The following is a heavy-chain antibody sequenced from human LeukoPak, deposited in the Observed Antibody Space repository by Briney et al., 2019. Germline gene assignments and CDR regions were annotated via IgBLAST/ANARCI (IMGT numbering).Heavy chain of an antibody. Sequence: GRSLRLSCTASGFTFGDYAMSWFRQAPGKGLEWVGCIRSKSYGGSTEYAASEQGRFTISRGDSKSIAYLEMNSLETEDTAVYYCTRVPIRTVTWIVVLRGHDVFDIWGPGTLVTVSS. V-gene: IGHV3-49*03. D-gene: IGHD3-22*01. CDR2: IRSKSYGGST. J-gene: IGHJ3*02. CDR3: TRVPIRTVTWIVVLRGHDVFDI. CDR1: GFTFGDYA.